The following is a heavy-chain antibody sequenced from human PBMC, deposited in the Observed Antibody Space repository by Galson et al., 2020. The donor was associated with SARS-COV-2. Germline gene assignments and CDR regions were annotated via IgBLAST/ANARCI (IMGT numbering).Heavy chain of an antibody. CDR2: INIGGNT. CDR1: GGSFSGYS. J-gene: IGHJ6*03. D-gene: IGHD3-10*01. CDR3: ARGHRGVVPSPVLGLGPFYSYYYMDV. Sequence: SETLSLTCAVYGGSFSGYSWTWIRQPPGKGLEWIGEINIGGNTNYSPSLRSRVTLSVDTSKNQFSLNLRSVTAADTALYLCARGHRGVVPSPVLGLGPFYSYYYMDVWGKGTTVTVSS. V-gene: IGHV4-34*01.